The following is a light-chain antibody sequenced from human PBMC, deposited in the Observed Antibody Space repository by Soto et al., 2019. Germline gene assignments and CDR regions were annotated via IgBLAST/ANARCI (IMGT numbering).Light chain of an antibody. V-gene: IGLV2-11*01. J-gene: IGLJ1*01. CDR3: AAWDASLSACV. CDR2: DVD. CDR1: SSDVGGYNY. Sequence: QSALTQPRSVSGSPGQSVTISCTGTSSDVGGYNYVSWYQHHPGKAPKLMIYDVDKRPSGVPGRFSGSKSGNTASLTISGLQAEDEADYYCAAWDASLSACVFGNGTKLTVL.